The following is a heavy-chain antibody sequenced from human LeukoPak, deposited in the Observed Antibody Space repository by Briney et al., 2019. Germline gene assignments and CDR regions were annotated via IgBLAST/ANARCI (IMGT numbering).Heavy chain of an antibody. CDR1: GGTFSSYA. J-gene: IGHJ4*02. D-gene: IGHD4-17*01. CDR3: ARVLVGNDYGGYIPDY. CDR2: IIPIFGTA. V-gene: IGHV1-69*13. Sequence: SVKVSCKASGGTFSSYAISWVRQAPGQGLEWMGGIIPIFGTANYAQKFQGRVTITADESTSTAYMELSSLRSEDTAVYYCARVLVGNDYGGYIPDYWGQGTLVTVSS.